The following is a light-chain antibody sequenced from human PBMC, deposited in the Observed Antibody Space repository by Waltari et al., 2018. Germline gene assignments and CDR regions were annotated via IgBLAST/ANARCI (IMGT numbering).Light chain of an antibody. CDR3: EVWDSSSDHVV. CDR2: DDS. CDR1: NIGSKS. Sequence: SYVLTQPPSVSVAPGQTARITCGGNNIGSKSVHWYQQKPGQAPVLVVYDDSDRPSGIPGRVSGSKLGNTATLTIGRVEVGDEAYYYGEVWDSSSDHVVFGGGTKLTVL. J-gene: IGLJ2*01. V-gene: IGLV3-21*02.